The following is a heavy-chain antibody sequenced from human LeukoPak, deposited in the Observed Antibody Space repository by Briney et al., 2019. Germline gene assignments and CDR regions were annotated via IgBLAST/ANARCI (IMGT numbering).Heavy chain of an antibody. CDR2: INPSGGST. D-gene: IGHD4-17*01. CDR1: GYTLTELS. Sequence: ASVKVSCKVSGYTLTELSMHWVRQAPGQGLGGMGIINPSGGSTSYAQKFQGRVTMTRDTSTSTVYMELSSLRSEDTAVYYCARVDYGDYVNFDYWGQGTLVTVSS. CDR3: ARVDYGDYVNFDY. V-gene: IGHV1-46*03. J-gene: IGHJ4*02.